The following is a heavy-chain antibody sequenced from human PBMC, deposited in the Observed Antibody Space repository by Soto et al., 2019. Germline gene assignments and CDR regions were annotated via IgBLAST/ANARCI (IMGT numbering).Heavy chain of an antibody. V-gene: IGHV3-11*01. J-gene: IGHJ5*02. Sequence: QVQLVESGGGLAKPGGSLRLSCEASGFTFGDDYMSWLRQAPGRGLEWISYISGSGSTIYYADSVKGRFTISRDNSKNSLYREMNSLRAEDTAVYYCARGVSVNRFDPWGQGTRVTVSS. D-gene: IGHD4-17*01. CDR2: ISGSGSTI. CDR1: GFTFGDDY. CDR3: ARGVSVNRFDP.